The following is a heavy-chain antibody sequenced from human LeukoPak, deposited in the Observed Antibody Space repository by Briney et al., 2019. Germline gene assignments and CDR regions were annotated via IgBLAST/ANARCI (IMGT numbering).Heavy chain of an antibody. D-gene: IGHD3-10*01. CDR3: ARSLTSMVRGVTRYNWFDP. CDR2: IIPIFGTA. CDR1: GGTFSSYA. V-gene: IGHV1-69*13. Sequence: SVKVSCKASGGTFSSYAISWVRQAPGQGVEWMGGIIPIFGTANYAQKFQGRVTITADESTSTAYMELSSLRSEDTAVYYCARSLTSMVRGVTRYNWFDPWGQGTLVTVSS. J-gene: IGHJ5*02.